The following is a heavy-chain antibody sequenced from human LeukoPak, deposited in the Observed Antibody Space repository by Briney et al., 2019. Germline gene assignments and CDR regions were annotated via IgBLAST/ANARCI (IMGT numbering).Heavy chain of an antibody. Sequence: GGSLRLSCAASGFTFSTYWMSWVRQAPGKGLEWVANINQDGSQKRYVDSVQGRFTISRDNTKNSLFLQMNSLRAEDTAVYYCARLKDDVTKFDYWGQGTLVTVSS. J-gene: IGHJ4*02. V-gene: IGHV3-7*01. CDR2: INQDGSQK. D-gene: IGHD2-8*01. CDR3: ARLKDDVTKFDY. CDR1: GFTFSTYW.